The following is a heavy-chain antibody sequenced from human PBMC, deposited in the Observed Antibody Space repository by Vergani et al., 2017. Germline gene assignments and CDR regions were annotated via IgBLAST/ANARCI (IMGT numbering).Heavy chain of an antibody. V-gene: IGHV3-23*01. D-gene: IGHD1-14*01. CDR3: ARDLRTDSYYYYYGMDV. Sequence: EVQLLESGGGLIQPGGSLRLSCAASGFTFSSYAMSWVRQAPGKGLEWVSAISGSGGSTYYADSVKGRFTISRDNSKNTLYLQMNSLRAEDTAVYYCARDLRTDSYYYYYGMDVWGQGTTVTVSS. J-gene: IGHJ6*02. CDR1: GFTFSSYA. CDR2: ISGSGGST.